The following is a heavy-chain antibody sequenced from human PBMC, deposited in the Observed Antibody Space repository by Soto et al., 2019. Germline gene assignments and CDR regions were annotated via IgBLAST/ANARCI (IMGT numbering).Heavy chain of an antibody. V-gene: IGHV3-64D*06. J-gene: IGHJ4*02. CDR1: GFTFSSYA. Sequence: GSLRLSCSASGFTFSSYAMHWVRQAPGKGLEYVSAISSNGGSTYYADSVKGRFTISRDNSKNTLYLQMSSLRAEDTAVYYCVKGPDYDILTGPFDYWGQGTLVTVSS. D-gene: IGHD3-9*01. CDR2: ISSNGGST. CDR3: VKGPDYDILTGPFDY.